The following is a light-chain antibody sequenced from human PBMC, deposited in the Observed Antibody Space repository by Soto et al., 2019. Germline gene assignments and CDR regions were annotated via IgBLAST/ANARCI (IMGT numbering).Light chain of an antibody. CDR3: QQYAGWPLT. V-gene: IGKV3-15*01. J-gene: IGKJ4*01. CDR1: QSIRTN. Sequence: EVVMTQSPATVSVSPGERTSLSCRASQSIRTNLGWYQQKPGQAPRLLISKTSTRATGVPARFSGSGSGTEFTLTISSLQSEDIAVYYCQQYAGWPLTFGGGTKVDIK. CDR2: KTS.